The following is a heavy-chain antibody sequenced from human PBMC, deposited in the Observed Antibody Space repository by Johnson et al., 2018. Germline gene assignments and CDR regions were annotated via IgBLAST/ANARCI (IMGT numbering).Heavy chain of an antibody. J-gene: IGHJ1*01. V-gene: IGHV3-21*01. Sequence: VQLVQSGGGVVRPGGSLRLSCAASGFTFSSYSMNWVRQAPGKGLEWVSSISSRSSYIYYADSVKGRFTISRENAKNSLYLQMNSRRAEDTAVYYCARSQAVQHWGQGTLVTVSS. CDR1: GFTFSSYS. CDR3: ARSQAVQH. CDR2: ISSRSSYI.